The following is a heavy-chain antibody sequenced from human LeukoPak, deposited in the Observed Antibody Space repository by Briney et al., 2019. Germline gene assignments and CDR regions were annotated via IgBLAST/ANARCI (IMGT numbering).Heavy chain of an antibody. Sequence: GGSLRLSCAASGFNVGSKHMNWVRQAPGKGLEWVSGIYPGGDLYYADSPKGRFIISRDISKNTVFLQMNSLRDEDTAVYYCARLNFGDDYWGQGALVTVSS. V-gene: IGHV3-53*01. D-gene: IGHD4-17*01. CDR2: IYPGGDL. J-gene: IGHJ4*02. CDR1: GFNVGSKH. CDR3: ARLNFGDDY.